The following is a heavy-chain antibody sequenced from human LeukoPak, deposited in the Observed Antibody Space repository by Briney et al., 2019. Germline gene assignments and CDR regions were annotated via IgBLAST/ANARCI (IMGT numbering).Heavy chain of an antibody. V-gene: IGHV4-59*08. CDR2: INYSGSA. CDR3: ARRKGSGTNKDWFDP. CDR1: GDSINSAY. Sequence: SETLSLTCTVSGDSINSAYWSWMRQPPGKGLEWIGYINYSGSASYNPSLKSRATMSVDTSTNQFSLKVSPVTAADTAVYYCARRKGSGTNKDWFDPWGQGILVTVSS. J-gene: IGHJ5*02. D-gene: IGHD6-19*01.